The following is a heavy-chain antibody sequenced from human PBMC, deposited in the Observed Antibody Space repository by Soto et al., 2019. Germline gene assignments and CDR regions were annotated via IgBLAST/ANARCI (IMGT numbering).Heavy chain of an antibody. CDR2: IIPIFGTA. CDR1: GGTFSSYA. V-gene: IGHV1-69*13. Sequence: SVKVSCKASGGTFSSYAISWVRQAPGQGLEWMGGIIPIFGTANYAQKFQGRVTITADESTSTAYMELSSLRSEDTAVYYCAREGAAAGLVLDYWGQGTLVTVS. J-gene: IGHJ4*02. CDR3: AREGAAAGLVLDY. D-gene: IGHD6-13*01.